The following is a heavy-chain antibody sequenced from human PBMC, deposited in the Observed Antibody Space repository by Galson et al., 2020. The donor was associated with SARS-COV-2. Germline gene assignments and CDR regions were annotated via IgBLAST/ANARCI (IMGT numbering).Heavy chain of an antibody. CDR2: IYYTGST. J-gene: IGHJ5*02. V-gene: IGHV4-31*03. CDR3: TRKLTLSTIAARLGWFDP. CDR1: GASITNGGYY. Sequence: KTSEPLSLTCTVSGASITNGGYYWTWIRQHPGKGLEWIGYIYYTGSTYYNPSLRSRVTMSIDTSKNQFSLNLSSVTAADTAVYYCTRKLTLSTIAARLGWFDPWGQGNLVIVSS. D-gene: IGHD6-6*01.